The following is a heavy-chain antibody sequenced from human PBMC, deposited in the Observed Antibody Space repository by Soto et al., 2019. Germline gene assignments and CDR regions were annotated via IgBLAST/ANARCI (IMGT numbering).Heavy chain of an antibody. J-gene: IGHJ4*02. CDR3: ARQRLWGTSGYYYFEN. D-gene: IGHD3-22*01. CDR1: GYQFTGYW. Sequence: GESLKISCKASGYQFTGYWIGRVRQMPGKGLEWMGIIYPGDSDTRYSPSFQGQVTITVDKSINTAYLQWSRLKASDTAIYYCARQRLWGTSGYYYFENWGQGTLVTVSS. CDR2: IYPGDSDT. V-gene: IGHV5-51*01.